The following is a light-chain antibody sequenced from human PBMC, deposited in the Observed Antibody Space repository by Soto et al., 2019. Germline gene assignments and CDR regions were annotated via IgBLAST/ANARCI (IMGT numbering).Light chain of an antibody. CDR3: QQYDTSPRT. V-gene: IGKV3-20*01. J-gene: IGKJ1*01. CDR1: QIVNSYY. Sequence: IVLTQSPGTLSLSPGERGTLSCRASQIVNSYYLAWYQQKPGQAPRLLISGAHRRATGIPDRFSGGGSGTDFTLTISGLEPEDVAVYYCQQYDTSPRTFGQGTKVDIK. CDR2: GAH.